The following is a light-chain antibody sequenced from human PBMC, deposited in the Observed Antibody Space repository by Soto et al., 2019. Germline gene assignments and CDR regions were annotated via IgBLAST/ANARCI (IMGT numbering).Light chain of an antibody. CDR2: DVT. J-gene: IGLJ1*01. V-gene: IGLV2-14*03. Sequence: QSALTQPASVSGSPGQSITISCTGTSSDVGGYNYVSWYQHHPGKAPKLIIYDVTNHPSGVSNPFSGSKSGNTASLTISGLQPEDEADYYCSSYTTSNFCQIVFGTGTKLTVL. CDR1: SSDVGGYNY. CDR3: SSYTTSNFCQIV.